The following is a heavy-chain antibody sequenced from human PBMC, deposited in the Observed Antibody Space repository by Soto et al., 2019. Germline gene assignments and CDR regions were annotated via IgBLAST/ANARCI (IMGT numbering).Heavy chain of an antibody. CDR1: GFTFSTYG. D-gene: IGHD6-13*01. Sequence: GGSLRLSCVTSGFTFSTYGMHWVRQAPGKGPEWVAVVSYEGANKYYGDSVKGRFTISRDNSKNTLYLQMNRLSVEDTAVYFCAKDLGYTSSWPGTRHYKGMDVSGQGTTVTVSS. CDR2: VSYEGANK. V-gene: IGHV3-30*18. J-gene: IGHJ6*02. CDR3: AKDLGYTSSWPGTRHYKGMDV.